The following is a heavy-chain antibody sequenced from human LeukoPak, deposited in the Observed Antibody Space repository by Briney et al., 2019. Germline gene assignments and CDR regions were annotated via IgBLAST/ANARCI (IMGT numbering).Heavy chain of an antibody. CDR3: ARAHIAAAGIFDY. CDR2: ISSSSSTI. CDR1: GFTFSSYS. J-gene: IGHJ4*02. Sequence: GGCLRLSCAASGFTFSSYSMNWVRQAPGKGLEWVSYISSSSSTINYADSVKGRFTISRDNAKNSLYLQMNSLRDEDTAVYYCARAHIAAAGIFDYWGQGTLVTVSS. V-gene: IGHV3-48*02. D-gene: IGHD6-13*01.